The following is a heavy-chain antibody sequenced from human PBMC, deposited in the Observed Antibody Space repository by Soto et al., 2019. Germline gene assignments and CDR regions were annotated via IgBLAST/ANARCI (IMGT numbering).Heavy chain of an antibody. J-gene: IGHJ6*03. Sequence: GGSLRLSCAASGFTFSSYWMHWVRQAPGKGLVWVSRINSDGSSTSYADSVKGRFTISRDNAKNTLYLQMNSLRAEDTVGYYCARTGGRYFDWLFSYYYYYYIDVWGKGTTVTVSS. V-gene: IGHV3-74*01. CDR2: INSDGSST. CDR1: GFTFSSYW. D-gene: IGHD3-9*01. CDR3: ARTGGRYFDWLFSYYYYYYIDV.